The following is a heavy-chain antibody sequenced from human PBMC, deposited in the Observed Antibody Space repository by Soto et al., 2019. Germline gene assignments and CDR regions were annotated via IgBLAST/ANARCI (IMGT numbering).Heavy chain of an antibody. CDR2: ISSSGGSR. D-gene: IGHD1-1*01. CDR3: AKDPPSPWTANWVDP. CDR1: VFNFNTLA. Sequence: PGGSLLVSCASSVFNFNTLAMNWMRQAPGKGLDWVSHISSSGGSRDYADSARGRFTISIDNSKNVLFLQMNSLRADDTATYYCAKDPPSPWTANWVDPWGKGTMVTGSS. V-gene: IGHV3-23*01. J-gene: IGHJ5*02.